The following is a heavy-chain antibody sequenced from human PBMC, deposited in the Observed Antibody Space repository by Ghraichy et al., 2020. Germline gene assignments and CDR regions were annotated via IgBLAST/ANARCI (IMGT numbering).Heavy chain of an antibody. CDR3: ARLSRIVYYYYGMDV. J-gene: IGHJ6*02. CDR2: ISSSSSTI. CDR1: GFTFSSYS. Sequence: GSLRLSCAASGFTFSSYSMNWVRQAPGKGLDWVSYISSSSSTIYYADSVKGRFTISRDNAKNSLYLQMNSLRDEDTAVYYCARLSRIVYYYYGMDVWGQGTTVTVYS. V-gene: IGHV3-48*02. D-gene: IGHD3-16*02.